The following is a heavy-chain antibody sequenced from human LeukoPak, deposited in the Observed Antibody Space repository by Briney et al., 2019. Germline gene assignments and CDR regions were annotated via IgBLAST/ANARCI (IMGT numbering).Heavy chain of an antibody. V-gene: IGHV4-61*02. CDR3: ARDWDGAGSSWFDP. CDR2: IYKCGST. D-gene: IGHD3-10*01. Sequence: SQTLSLTCTVSGGSISIGSYYWRWIRQPAGKGLYWIRRIYKCGSTNYNPSLKSRVTISVDTSKNQFSLKLSSVTAADTAVYYCARDWDGAGSSWFDPWGQGTLVTVSS. J-gene: IGHJ5*02. CDR1: GGSISIGSYY.